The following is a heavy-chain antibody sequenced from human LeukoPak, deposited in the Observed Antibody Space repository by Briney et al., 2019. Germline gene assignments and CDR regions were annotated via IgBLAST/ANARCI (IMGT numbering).Heavy chain of an antibody. Sequence: GGSLRLSCTASGFTFSSYTMTWVRQAPGKGLKWVSTITTGDGNTCYADSVKGRFTISRDNAKNSLYLQMNSLRDEDTAVYYCASSGSYRFDYWGQGTLVTVSS. J-gene: IGHJ4*02. D-gene: IGHD1-26*01. CDR1: GFTFSSYT. CDR2: ITTGDGNT. CDR3: ASSGSYRFDY. V-gene: IGHV3-23*01.